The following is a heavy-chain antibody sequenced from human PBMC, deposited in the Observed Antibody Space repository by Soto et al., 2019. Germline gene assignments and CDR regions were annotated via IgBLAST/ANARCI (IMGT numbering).Heavy chain of an antibody. CDR1: GFTFSSHA. Sequence: EVQLVESGGGLVQPGGSLRLSCAVSGFTFSSHAMNWVRQAPGKGLEWVAYIHSIRSIIYYADSVKGRFTTSRDNAKNSLYLQMDSLIDEDTAVYYCARDARNADYDYWGQGTLVTVSS. CDR3: ARDARNADYDY. D-gene: IGHD3-16*01. J-gene: IGHJ4*02. CDR2: IHSIRSII. V-gene: IGHV3-48*02.